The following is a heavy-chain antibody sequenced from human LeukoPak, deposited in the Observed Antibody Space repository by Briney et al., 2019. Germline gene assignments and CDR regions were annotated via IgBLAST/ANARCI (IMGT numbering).Heavy chain of an antibody. Sequence: SETLSLTCAVYGGSFSGYYWSWIRQPPGKGLEWIGEINHSGSTNYNPSLKSRVTISVDTSKDQFSLKLSSVTAADTAVYYCARSVGYSYGYVDYWGQGTLVTVSS. CDR1: GGSFSGYY. V-gene: IGHV4-34*01. J-gene: IGHJ4*02. CDR3: ARSVGYSYGYVDY. D-gene: IGHD5-18*01. CDR2: INHSGST.